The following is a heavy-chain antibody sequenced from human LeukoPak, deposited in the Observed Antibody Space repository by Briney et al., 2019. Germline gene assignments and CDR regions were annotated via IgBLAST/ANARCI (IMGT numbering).Heavy chain of an antibody. CDR1: GGSISNYF. CDR3: ARRSTGDPKFDY. J-gene: IGHJ4*02. CDR2: IYSSGST. Sequence: SETLSLTCSVSGGSISNYFWTWIRQPPGKGLEWIGYIYSSGSTYYNPSLKSRVTISVDTSKNRFSLKLSTVTAADTAVYYCARRSTGDPKFDYWGQGTLVTVSS. D-gene: IGHD7-27*01. V-gene: IGHV4-59*08.